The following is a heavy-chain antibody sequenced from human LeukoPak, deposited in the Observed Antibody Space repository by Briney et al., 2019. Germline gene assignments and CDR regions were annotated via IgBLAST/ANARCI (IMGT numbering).Heavy chain of an antibody. Sequence: GGSLRLSCAASGFTFSSYSMNWVRQAPGKGLEWVSSISSSSSYIYYADSVRGRFTISRDNAKNSLYLQMNSLRAEDTAVYYCARESRRDGYPGYWGQGTLVTVSS. CDR2: ISSSSSYI. J-gene: IGHJ4*02. CDR3: ARESRRDGYPGY. CDR1: GFTFSSYS. D-gene: IGHD5-24*01. V-gene: IGHV3-21*01.